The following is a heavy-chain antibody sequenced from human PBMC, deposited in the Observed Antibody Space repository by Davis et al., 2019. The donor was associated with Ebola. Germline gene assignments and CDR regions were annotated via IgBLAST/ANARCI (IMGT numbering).Heavy chain of an antibody. D-gene: IGHD2-15*01. CDR2: IYHSGST. Sequence: SETLSLTCAVSGGSISSSNWWSWVRQPPGKGLEWIGEIYHSGSTNYNPSLKSRVTISADTSKNQFSLKLRSLTAADTAVYYCARGAHCSGGSCSTSIYYYYGMDVWGQGTTVTVSS. CDR3: ARGAHCSGGSCSTSIYYYYGMDV. J-gene: IGHJ6*02. V-gene: IGHV4-4*02. CDR1: GGSISSSNW.